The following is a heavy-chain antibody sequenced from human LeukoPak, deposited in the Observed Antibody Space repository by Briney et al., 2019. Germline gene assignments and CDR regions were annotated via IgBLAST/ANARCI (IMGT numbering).Heavy chain of an antibody. CDR3: AANNGSGSYNNY. CDR1: GGSFSGYY. V-gene: IGHV4-34*01. J-gene: IGHJ4*02. CDR2: INHSGST. D-gene: IGHD3-10*01. Sequence: SETLSLTCAVYGGSFSGYYWSWIRQPPGKGLEWIGEINHSGSTNYNPSLKSRVTISVDKSKNQFSLKLTSVTAADTAVYYCAANNGSGSYNNYWGQGTLVTVSS.